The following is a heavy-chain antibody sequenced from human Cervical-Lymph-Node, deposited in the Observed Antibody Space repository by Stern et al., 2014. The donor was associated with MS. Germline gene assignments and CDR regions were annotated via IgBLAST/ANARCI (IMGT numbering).Heavy chain of an antibody. Sequence: QVQLQESGPRQVKTAETLSLTCSVSRGSISTYYWSWIRQPAGKGLEWIGRVSTTGNTGYTPSLKNRVTMSVDPSKNQFPLQLNSVTAADTAMYFCARDGSWSPLDYWGQGILVTVSS. CDR3: ARDGSWSPLDY. CDR1: RGSISTYY. J-gene: IGHJ4*02. CDR2: VSTTGNT. V-gene: IGHV4-4*07. D-gene: IGHD6-13*01.